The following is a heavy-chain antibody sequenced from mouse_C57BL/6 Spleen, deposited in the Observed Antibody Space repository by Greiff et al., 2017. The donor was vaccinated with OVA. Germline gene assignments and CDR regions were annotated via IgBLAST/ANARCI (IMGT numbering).Heavy chain of an antibody. D-gene: IGHD2-4*01. CDR2: ISGCGGNT. V-gene: IGHV5-9*01. CDR3: ERHSNEYDGAWFAY. J-gene: IGHJ3*01. Sequence: EVMLVESGGGLVKPGGSLKLSCAASGFTFSSYTMSWVRQTPEKRLEWVATISGCGGNTYYPDSVKGRFTISRDNAKNTLYLQMSSLRSEDTALYDCERHSNEYDGAWFAYWGQGTLVTVSA. CDR1: GFTFSSYT.